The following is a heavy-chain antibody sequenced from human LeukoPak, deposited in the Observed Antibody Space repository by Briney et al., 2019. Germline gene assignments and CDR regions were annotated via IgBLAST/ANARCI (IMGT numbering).Heavy chain of an antibody. D-gene: IGHD1-26*01. CDR1: GFTFSDYS. CDR3: ARDRSGSYPYYFDY. CDR2: ISSRSAYI. V-gene: IGHV3-21*01. J-gene: IGHJ4*02. Sequence: GGTLRLSCAASGFTFSDYSMNWVRQAPGKGLEWVSSISSRSAYIHYTDSVKGRFNISRDNAENSLYLQMNNLRADDTAVYYCARDRSGSYPYYFDYWGQGTLVTVSS.